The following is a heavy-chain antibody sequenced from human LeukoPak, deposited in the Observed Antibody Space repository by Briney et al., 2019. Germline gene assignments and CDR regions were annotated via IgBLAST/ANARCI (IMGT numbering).Heavy chain of an antibody. D-gene: IGHD3-10*01. CDR2: INPNSGGT. CDR3: ARDHLLWFGELLFQFDY. CDR1: GYTFTGYY. J-gene: IGHJ4*02. Sequence: ASVKVSCKASGYTFTGYYMHWVRQAPGQGLEWMGWINPNSGGTNYAQKFQGRVTMTRDTSISTAYMELSRLRSDDTAVYYCARDHLLWFGELLFQFDYWGQGTLVTGSS. V-gene: IGHV1-2*02.